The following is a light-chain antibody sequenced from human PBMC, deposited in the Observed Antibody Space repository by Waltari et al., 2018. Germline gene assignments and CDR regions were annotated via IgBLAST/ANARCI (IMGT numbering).Light chain of an antibody. J-gene: IGLJ2*01. CDR1: SSDGGGYKS. CDR3: SSYTSSSTVV. V-gene: IGLV2-14*01. Sequence: QSALPQPASVSGSPGPSITIACTGTSSDGGGYKSVAWYQQHPGKAPKLMIYEVSNRPSGVSNRFSGSKSGNTASLTISGLQAEDEADYYCSSYTSSSTVVFGGGTKLTVL. CDR2: EVS.